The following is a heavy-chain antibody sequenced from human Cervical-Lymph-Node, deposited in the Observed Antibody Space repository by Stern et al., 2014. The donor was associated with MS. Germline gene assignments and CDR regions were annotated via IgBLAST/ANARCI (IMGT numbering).Heavy chain of an antibody. CDR3: ARGRSIFDS. J-gene: IGHJ4*02. CDR2: IFYTGST. CDR1: GASISSGDYY. V-gene: IGHV4-30-4*01. Sequence: QVQLQESGPGLVKPSQTLSLTCTVSGASISSGDYYWSWIRQTPGKGLEWIGFIFYTGSTYYNPSLKSRLTISVDTSKNTFSLKLSSVTAADTAVYYCARGRSIFDSWGQGTLVAVSS. D-gene: IGHD6-6*01.